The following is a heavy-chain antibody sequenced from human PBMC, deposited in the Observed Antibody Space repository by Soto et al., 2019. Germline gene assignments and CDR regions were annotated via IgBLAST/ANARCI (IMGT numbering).Heavy chain of an antibody. D-gene: IGHD5-18*01. V-gene: IGHV1-8*02. CDR1: RYTFISYD. Sequence: ASVKVSCKASRYTFISYDINWVRQATGQGLEWMGWMNPKSANTGYAQNFQGRVTMTRNTSISTAYMELSSLRSEDTAVYYCARDYSSYGPFDYWGQGTLVTVSS. J-gene: IGHJ4*02. CDR2: MNPKSANT. CDR3: ARDYSSYGPFDY.